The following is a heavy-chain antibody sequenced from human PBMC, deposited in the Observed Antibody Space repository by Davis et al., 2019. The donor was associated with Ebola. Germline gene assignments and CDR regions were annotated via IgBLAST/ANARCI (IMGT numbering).Heavy chain of an antibody. V-gene: IGHV4-34*01. CDR2: INHGGGT. CDR1: GGSLSGYY. CDR3: ARGSLITVTARYWNY. J-gene: IGHJ4*02. Sequence: PSETLSLTCAVYGGSLSGYYWSWIRQPPGKGLEWIGEINHGGGTNYNPSLKSRVTISVDTSTNQFSLKLDSVTAADTAVYYCARGSLITVTARYWNYWGQGTLVTVSS. D-gene: IGHD4-17*01.